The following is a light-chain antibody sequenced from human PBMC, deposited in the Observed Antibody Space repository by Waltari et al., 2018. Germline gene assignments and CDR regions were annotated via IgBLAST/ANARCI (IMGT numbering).Light chain of an antibody. Sequence: DIQMTQSPSSLSTSVGDRVTITCRASQTIGHYLNWYQQKAGAAPKLLISAASTLQPGVPSRFSGSGSGIDFALTISSLQPEDFATYYCQQSYTTLITFGQGTRLEIK. V-gene: IGKV1-39*01. CDR3: QQSYTTLIT. CDR1: QTIGHY. J-gene: IGKJ5*01. CDR2: AAS.